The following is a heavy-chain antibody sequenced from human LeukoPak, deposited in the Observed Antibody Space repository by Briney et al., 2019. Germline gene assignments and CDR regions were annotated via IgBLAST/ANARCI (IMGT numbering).Heavy chain of an antibody. J-gene: IGHJ4*02. Sequence: GGSLRLSCAASGFTFSSFWMHWVRQAPGKGLVWVSRITSDGSSTTYADSVKGRFTISRDNAKNTLYLQMNSLRAEDTAVYYCAASSGGSYYFDYWGQGTLVTVSS. CDR1: GFTFSSFW. V-gene: IGHV3-74*01. CDR2: ITSDGSST. D-gene: IGHD1-26*01. CDR3: AASSGGSYYFDY.